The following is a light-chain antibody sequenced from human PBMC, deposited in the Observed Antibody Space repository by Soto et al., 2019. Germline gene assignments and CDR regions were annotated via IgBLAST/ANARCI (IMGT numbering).Light chain of an antibody. V-gene: IGKV1-16*01. CDR1: QDIGTY. Sequence: DIQMTQSPSSLSASVGDRVTITCRASQDIGTYLVWIQQKPGKAPKSLIYAASSLQSGVPSRFSGSASGTDFPLSISSLQLEDFATYCCQHYNNFPFTFGTGTKVDLQ. J-gene: IGKJ3*01. CDR2: AAS. CDR3: QHYNNFPFT.